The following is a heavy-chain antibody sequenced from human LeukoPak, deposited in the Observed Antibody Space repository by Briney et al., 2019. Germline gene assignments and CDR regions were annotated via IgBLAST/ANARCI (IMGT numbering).Heavy chain of an antibody. J-gene: IGHJ4*02. CDR1: GFTFSSYW. CDR2: INSDGSST. D-gene: IGHD6-19*01. Sequence: GGSLRLSCAASGFTFSSYWMHWVRQAPGKGLVWVSRINSDGSSTSYADSVKGRFTISRDNAKNTLYLQMNSLRAEDTAVYYCARVYSSGWLGYFDYWGQGTLVTVSS. CDR3: ARVYSSGWLGYFDY. V-gene: IGHV3-74*01.